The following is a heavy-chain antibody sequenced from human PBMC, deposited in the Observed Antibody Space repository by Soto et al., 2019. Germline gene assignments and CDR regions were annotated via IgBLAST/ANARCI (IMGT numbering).Heavy chain of an antibody. CDR3: AKDRLANPPYLYYYYGMDV. Sequence: QVQLVESGGGVVQPGRSLRLSCAASGFTFGTYGMHWVRQAPGRGLERVAIISYDGSNKYYADSVKGRFTISRDKSKSTLYLQMNSLRAEDTAVYYCAKDRLANPPYLYYYYGMDVWVQGTTVTVSS. CDR2: ISYDGSNK. V-gene: IGHV3-30*18. J-gene: IGHJ6*02. CDR1: GFTFGTYG. D-gene: IGHD2-15*01.